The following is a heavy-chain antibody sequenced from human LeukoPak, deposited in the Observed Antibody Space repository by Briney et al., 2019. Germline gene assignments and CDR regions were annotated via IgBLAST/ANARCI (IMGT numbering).Heavy chain of an antibody. CDR1: GFTFSSYS. D-gene: IGHD3-10*01. J-gene: IGHJ4*02. CDR2: ISSSSSTI. CDR3: AREASDYGSGSSRWYFDY. Sequence: PGGSLRLSCAASGFTFSSYSMNWVRQAPGKGLEWVSYISSSSSTIYYADSVKGRFTISRDNSKNTLYLQMNSLRAEDTAVYYCAREASDYGSGSSRWYFDYWGQGTLVTVSS. V-gene: IGHV3-48*01.